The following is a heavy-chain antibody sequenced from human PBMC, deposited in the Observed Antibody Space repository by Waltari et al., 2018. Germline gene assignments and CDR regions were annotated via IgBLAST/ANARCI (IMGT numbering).Heavy chain of an antibody. D-gene: IGHD3-3*01. CDR1: GGSLSGYH. V-gene: IGHV4-34*02. CDR3: ARVFGYYYYYMDV. CDR2: INDSGRT. Sequence: QVQLQQWGAGLLKPSETLSLTCDVSGGSLSGYHWTWIRQPPGMGLEWIGEINDSGRTTYNPSLESRVTVSIDTANNQFSLRVRSVTAADTAVYYCARVFGYYYYYMDVWGKGTTVTISS. J-gene: IGHJ6*03.